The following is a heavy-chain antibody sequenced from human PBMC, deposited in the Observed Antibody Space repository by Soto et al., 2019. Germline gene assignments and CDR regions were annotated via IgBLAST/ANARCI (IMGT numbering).Heavy chain of an antibody. CDR2: INHSGST. CDR3: AREIDDSSPDAFDI. Sequence: SETLSLTCAVYGGSFSGYYWSWIRQPPGKGLGWIGEINHSGSTNYNPSLKSRVTISVDTSKNQFSLKLSSVTAADTAVYHCAREIDDSSPDAFDIWGQGTMVTVSS. J-gene: IGHJ3*02. D-gene: IGHD4-4*01. V-gene: IGHV4-34*01. CDR1: GGSFSGYY.